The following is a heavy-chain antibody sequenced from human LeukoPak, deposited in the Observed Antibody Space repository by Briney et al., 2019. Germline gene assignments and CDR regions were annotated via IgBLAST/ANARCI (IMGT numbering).Heavy chain of an antibody. CDR1: GYTFTSYD. CDR3: ARSPSRERKWIQLWSPNFDY. CDR2: MNPNSGNT. D-gene: IGHD5-18*01. V-gene: IGHV1-8*01. J-gene: IGHJ4*02. Sequence: ASVKVSCKASGYTFTSYDINWVRLATGQGLEWMGWMNPNSGNTGYAQKFQGRVTMTRNTSISTAYMELSSLRSEDTAVYYCARSPSRERKWIQLWSPNFDYWGQGTLVTVSS.